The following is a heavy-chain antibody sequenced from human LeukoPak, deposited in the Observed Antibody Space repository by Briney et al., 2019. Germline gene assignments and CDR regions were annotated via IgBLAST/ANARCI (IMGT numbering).Heavy chain of an antibody. CDR3: AKSEAAVDYYYYYMDV. Sequence: GGSLRLSCAASGFTFSRYSMNWVRQAPGKGLEWVSFISGNSAYIYYADSVKGRFTISRDNAKNSLYLQMNSLRAEDTAVYYCAKSEAAVDYYYYYMDVWGKGTTVTVSS. J-gene: IGHJ6*03. CDR1: GFTFSRYS. V-gene: IGHV3-21*01. CDR2: ISGNSAYI. D-gene: IGHD6-13*01.